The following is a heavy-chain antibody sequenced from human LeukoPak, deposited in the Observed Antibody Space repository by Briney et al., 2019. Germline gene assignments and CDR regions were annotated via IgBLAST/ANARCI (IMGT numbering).Heavy chain of an antibody. V-gene: IGHV4-59*08. Sequence: SETLSLTCTVSGGSITDYYWSWVRHSSGKGLEWIGYMYYSGGAYYSPSLKTRGTISVYTSKNQFSLKLTSVTAADTAVYYCARSTFSSNWNLWGQGTLVTVSS. CDR3: ARSTFSSNWNL. CDR1: GGSITDYY. D-gene: IGHD6-13*01. J-gene: IGHJ4*02. CDR2: MYYSGGA.